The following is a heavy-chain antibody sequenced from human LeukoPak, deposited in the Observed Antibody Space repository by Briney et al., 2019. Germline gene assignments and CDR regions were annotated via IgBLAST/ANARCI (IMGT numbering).Heavy chain of an antibody. Sequence: SETLSLTCAVYGGSFSGYYWSGIRQPPGKGLEWIGEINHSGSTNYNPSLKSRVTISVDTSKNQFSLKLSSVTAADTAVYYCARGLSLGYSNYWAWGQGTLVTVSS. J-gene: IGHJ5*02. D-gene: IGHD4-11*01. CDR2: INHSGST. CDR3: ARGLSLGYSNYWA. V-gene: IGHV4-34*01. CDR1: GGSFSGYY.